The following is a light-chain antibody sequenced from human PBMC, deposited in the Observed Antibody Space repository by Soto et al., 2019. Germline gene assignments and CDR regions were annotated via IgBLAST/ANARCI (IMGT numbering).Light chain of an antibody. V-gene: IGLV2-8*01. CDR3: SSFAGNNNLV. J-gene: IGLJ2*01. Sequence: QSALTQPPSASGSPGQSVTISCTGTSSDVGGYNYVSWYQQHPGKAPKLMISEVSKRPSGVPDRFSGSKSGNTASLTVSGPQAEDEADYDCSSFAGNNNLVFGGGTKLTVL. CDR2: EVS. CDR1: SSDVGGYNY.